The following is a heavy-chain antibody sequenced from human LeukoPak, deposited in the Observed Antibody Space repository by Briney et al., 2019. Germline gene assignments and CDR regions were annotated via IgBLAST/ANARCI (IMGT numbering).Heavy chain of an antibody. J-gene: IGHJ4*02. CDR1: GGSFSGYY. CDR2: INHSGST. Sequence: SETLSLTCAVYGGSFSGYYWSWIRQPPGKGLEWIGEINHSGSTNYNPSLKSRVTISVDTSKNQFSLKLSSVTATDTAVYYCARRMGATGPFDYWGQGTLVTVSS. V-gene: IGHV4-34*01. CDR3: ARRMGATGPFDY. D-gene: IGHD1-26*01.